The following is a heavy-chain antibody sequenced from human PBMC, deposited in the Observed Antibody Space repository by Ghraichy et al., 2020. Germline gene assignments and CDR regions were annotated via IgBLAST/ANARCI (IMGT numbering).Heavy chain of an antibody. D-gene: IGHD6-19*01. Sequence: LSLTCAASGFTFSSYAMSWVRQAPWKGLECVSSISGSGISTYYADSVKGRFTVSRDNSKNTLYLQMNSLRSEDTAVYYCAKVHSSGWYQVKSGPFDYWGQGILATVSS. J-gene: IGHJ4*02. CDR2: ISGSGIST. CDR1: GFTFSSYA. CDR3: AKVHSSGWYQVKSGPFDY. V-gene: IGHV3-23*01.